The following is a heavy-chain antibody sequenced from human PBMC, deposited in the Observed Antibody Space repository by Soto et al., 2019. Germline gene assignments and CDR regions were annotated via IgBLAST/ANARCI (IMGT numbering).Heavy chain of an antibody. D-gene: IGHD3-22*01. J-gene: IGHJ4*02. V-gene: IGHV1-69*13. CDR1: GYTFTSYG. CDR2: IIPIFGTA. CDR3: ARERYYDSSGYAPFDY. Sequence: AASVKVSCKASGYTFTSYGVSWVRQAPGQGLEWMGGIIPIFGTANYAQKFQGRVTITADESTSTAYMELSSLRSEDTAVYYCARERYYDSSGYAPFDYWGQGTLVTVSS.